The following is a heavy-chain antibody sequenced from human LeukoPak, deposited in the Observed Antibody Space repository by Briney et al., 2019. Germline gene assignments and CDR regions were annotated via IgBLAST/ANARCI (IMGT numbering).Heavy chain of an antibody. D-gene: IGHD3-22*01. V-gene: IGHV1-24*01. CDR3: ATHYSYYYDSSGYFDY. CDR1: GYTLTELS. J-gene: IGHJ4*02. Sequence: ASVKVSCKVSGYTLTELSMHWVRQAPGKGLEWMGGFDPEDGETIYAQKFKGRVTMTEDTSTDTAYMELSSLRSEDTAVYYCATHYSYYYDSSGYFDYWGQGTLVTVSS. CDR2: FDPEDGET.